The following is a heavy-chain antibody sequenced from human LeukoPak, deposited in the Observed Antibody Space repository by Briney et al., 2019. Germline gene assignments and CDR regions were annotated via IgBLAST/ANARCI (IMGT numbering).Heavy chain of an antibody. CDR2: INPDGSEK. J-gene: IGHJ6*04. CDR3: ARDLAAWDV. CDR1: GITFSNYW. V-gene: IGHV3-7*01. Sequence: QAGGSLRLSCAASGITFSNYWMSWVRRAPGNGLEWVANINPDGSEKYSVDSVTGRFTISRDNAENTVFLQMNSLRAEDSAVYYCARDLAAWDVWGKGTTVTVSS.